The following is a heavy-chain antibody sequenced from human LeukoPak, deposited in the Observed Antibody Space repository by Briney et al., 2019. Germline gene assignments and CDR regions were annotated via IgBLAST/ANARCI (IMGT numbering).Heavy chain of an antibody. Sequence: PSETLSLTCTVSGGSISNYYWSWIRQPPGKGLEWIGYIYYSGSTNYNPSLKSRVTISVDTSKNQFSLKLSSVTAADTAVYYCARDSTGYSSSFSNWGQGTLVTVSS. CDR3: ARDSTGYSSSFSN. V-gene: IGHV4-59*01. CDR1: GGSISNYY. D-gene: IGHD6-13*01. J-gene: IGHJ4*02. CDR2: IYYSGST.